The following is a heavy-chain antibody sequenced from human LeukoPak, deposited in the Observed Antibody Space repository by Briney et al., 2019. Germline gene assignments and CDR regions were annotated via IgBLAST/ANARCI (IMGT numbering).Heavy chain of an antibody. CDR3: ARGRDSENWWGAFDV. CDR1: GYSFSRSG. V-gene: IGHV1-18*04. CDR2: ISTLNGNK. Sequence: ASVTVSCKASGYSFSRSGITWVRQAPGQGLEWMGWISTLNGNKHYAQKFQDRVTLTTDTSTTTAHMELRSLRDDDPAVYYCARGRDSENWWGAFDVWGQGTMVTVSS. D-gene: IGHD2-8*02. J-gene: IGHJ3*01.